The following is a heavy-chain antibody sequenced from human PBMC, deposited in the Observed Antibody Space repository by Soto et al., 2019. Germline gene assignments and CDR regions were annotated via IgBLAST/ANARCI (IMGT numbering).Heavy chain of an antibody. CDR1: GFTFSSYA. J-gene: IGHJ4*02. CDR2: ISGSGGST. CDR3: EKRYNAAGRGEFDY. D-gene: IGHD1-20*01. V-gene: IGHV3-23*01. Sequence: EVQLLESGGGLVQPGGSLRLSCAASGFTFSSYAMSWVRQAPGKGLEWVSAISGSGGSTSYADSVKGRFTISRDKSKNTLYLQMNSLRAEDKAVYYGEKRYNAAGRGEFDYWGQGTLVTGSS.